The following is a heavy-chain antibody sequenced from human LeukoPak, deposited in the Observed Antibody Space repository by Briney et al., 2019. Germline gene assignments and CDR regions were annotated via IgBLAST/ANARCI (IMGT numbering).Heavy chain of an antibody. V-gene: IGHV3-7*01. CDR1: GFTFDTYW. D-gene: IGHD6-19*01. CDR2: IKEEGNER. Sequence: GGSLRLPCVASGFTFDTYWMTWVRQAPGKGLEWVANIKEEGNERHYADSVSGRFTISRDNAKNSLFLQMNSLRAEDTAVYYCARDVSPRYSSGWADAHDIWGQGTMVTVSS. J-gene: IGHJ3*02. CDR3: ARDVSPRYSSGWADAHDI.